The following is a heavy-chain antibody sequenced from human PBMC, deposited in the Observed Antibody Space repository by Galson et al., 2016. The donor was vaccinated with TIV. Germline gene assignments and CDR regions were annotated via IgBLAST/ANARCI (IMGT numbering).Heavy chain of an antibody. CDR3: ARIAPLTVTLNLWFDT. CDR2: IFSSDKK. J-gene: IGHJ5*02. V-gene: IGHV2-26*01. D-gene: IGHD4-17*01. CDR1: GFSLSNARMG. Sequence: PALVKPPQTLTLTCTVSGFSLSNARMGVSWIRQPPGKALEWLAHIFSSDKKSYSTSLQSRLSISKDTSKGQVVLTMTNVDPIDTATYYCARIAPLTVTLNLWFDTWGQGTPVTVSS.